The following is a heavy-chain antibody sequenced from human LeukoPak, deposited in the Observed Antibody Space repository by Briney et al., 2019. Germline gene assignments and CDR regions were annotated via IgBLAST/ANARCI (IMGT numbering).Heavy chain of an antibody. CDR1: GGTFSSYA. CDR2: IIPVFGTA. J-gene: IGHJ6*03. D-gene: IGHD1-14*01. CDR3: ARPSGRYYYYMDV. V-gene: IGHV1-69*05. Sequence: GASVKVSCKASGGTFSSYAISWVRQAPGQGLEWMGGIIPVFGTANYAQKFQGRVTITTDESTSTAYMELSSLRSEDTVVYYCARPSGRYYYYMDVWGKGTTVTVSS.